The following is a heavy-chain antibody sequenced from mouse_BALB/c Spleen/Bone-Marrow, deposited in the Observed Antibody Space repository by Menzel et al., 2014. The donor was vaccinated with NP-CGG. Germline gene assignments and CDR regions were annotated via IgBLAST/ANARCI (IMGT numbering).Heavy chain of an antibody. J-gene: IGHJ3*01. CDR1: GYTFTSYY. CDR2: IYPGNVNT. V-gene: IGHV1S56*01. CDR3: ARGNGGAWFAY. Sequence: VQLQQSGPELVKPGASVRISCKASGYTFTSYYIHWVKQRPGQGLEWIGWIYPGNVNTKYNEKFKGKATLTADKSSSTAYMQLSGLTSEDSAVYFCARGNGGAWFAYWGQGTLVTVSA.